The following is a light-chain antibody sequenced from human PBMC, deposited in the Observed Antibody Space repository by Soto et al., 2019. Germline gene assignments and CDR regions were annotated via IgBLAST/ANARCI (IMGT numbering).Light chain of an antibody. CDR3: QQYSNYPLT. J-gene: IGKJ4*01. V-gene: IGKV1-5*03. Sequence: DIQMTQSPSTLSAYVGDRVTITCRASQIISTSLAWYQRQPGKAPKLLIYQASTLGSGVPSRFSGSASETEFTLSISSLQPDDFATYYCQQYSNYPLTFGGGTKVEMK. CDR1: QIISTS. CDR2: QAS.